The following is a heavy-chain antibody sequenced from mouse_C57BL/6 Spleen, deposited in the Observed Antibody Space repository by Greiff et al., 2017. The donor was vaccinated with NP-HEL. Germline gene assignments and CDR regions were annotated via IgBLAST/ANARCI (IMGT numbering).Heavy chain of an antibody. D-gene: IGHD1-1*01. Sequence: VKLVESGAELARPGASVKMSCKASGYTFTSYTMHWVKQRPGQGLEWIGYINPSSGYTKYNQKFKDKATLTADKSSSTAYMQLSSLTSEDSAVYYCARDYGTFWGYWGQGTTLTVSS. J-gene: IGHJ2*01. CDR1: GYTFTSYT. V-gene: IGHV1-4*01. CDR2: INPSSGYT. CDR3: ARDYGTFWGY.